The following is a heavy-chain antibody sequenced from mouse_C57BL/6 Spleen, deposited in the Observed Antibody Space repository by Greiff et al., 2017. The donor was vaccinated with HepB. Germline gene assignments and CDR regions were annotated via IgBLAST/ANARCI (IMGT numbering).Heavy chain of an antibody. CDR1: GFTFSDYG. J-gene: IGHJ2*01. CDR3: ARPSRDGPYYFDY. CDR2: ISSGSSTI. V-gene: IGHV5-17*01. Sequence: EVQGVESGGGLVKPGGSLKLSCAASGFTFSDYGMHWVRQAPEKGLEWVAYISSGSSTIYYADTVKGRFTISSDNAKNTLFLQMTSLRSEDTAMYYCARPSRDGPYYFDYWGQCTTLTVSS. D-gene: IGHD2-3*01.